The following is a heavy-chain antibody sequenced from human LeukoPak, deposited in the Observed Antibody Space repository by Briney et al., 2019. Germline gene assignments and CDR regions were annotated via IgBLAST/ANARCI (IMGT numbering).Heavy chain of an antibody. V-gene: IGHV3-23*01. J-gene: IGHJ4*02. D-gene: IGHD4-17*01. Sequence: GGSLRLSCAASGFTFSSYAMSWVRQAPGKGLEWVSAVSGSGSSTYYADSVKGRFTIFRDNSKDTLYLQVNSLRAEDTAVYYCAKAHYDDYGDRFDYWGQGTLVTVSS. CDR2: VSGSGSST. CDR1: GFTFSSYA. CDR3: AKAHYDDYGDRFDY.